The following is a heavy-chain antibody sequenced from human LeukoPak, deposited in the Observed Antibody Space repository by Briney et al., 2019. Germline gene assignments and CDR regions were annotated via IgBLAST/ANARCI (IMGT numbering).Heavy chain of an antibody. CDR2: INPNSGGT. CDR3: ARDSDSSSSGWFDP. J-gene: IGHJ5*02. CDR1: GYTFTGYY. Sequence: GASVKVSCKASGYTFTGYYMHWVRQAPGQGLEWMGWINPNSGGTSYAQKFQGRVTMTRDTSISTAYMELSRLRSDDTAVYYCARDSDSSSSGWFDPWGQGTLVTVSS. D-gene: IGHD6-6*01. V-gene: IGHV1-2*02.